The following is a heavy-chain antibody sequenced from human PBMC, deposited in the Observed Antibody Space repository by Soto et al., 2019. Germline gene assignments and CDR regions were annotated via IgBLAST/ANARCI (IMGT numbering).Heavy chain of an antibody. V-gene: IGHV1-2*04. J-gene: IGHJ6*02. CDR1: GYTFTGYY. Sequence: ASVEVSCRASGYTFTGYYMHWVRQAPGQGLEWMGWINPNSGGTNYAQKFQGWVTMTRDTSISTAYMELSRLRSDDTAVYYCARGAGVTDFWSGYKAPLERYYYYGMDVWGQGTTVTVSS. CDR2: INPNSGGT. D-gene: IGHD3-3*01. CDR3: ARGAGVTDFWSGYKAPLERYYYYGMDV.